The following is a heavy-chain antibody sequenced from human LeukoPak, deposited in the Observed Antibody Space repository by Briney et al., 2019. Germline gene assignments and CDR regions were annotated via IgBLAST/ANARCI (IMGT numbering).Heavy chain of an antibody. CDR3: ARSPPGWYYDNSGQYYFDT. Sequence: SETLSLTCTVSGGSISGYYWSWIRQSPGKRLEWIAYISFTGNTNYNPSLKSRVTISLDTSKTHSSLTLSSLTAADTAVYYCARSPPGWYYDNSGQYYFDTWGQGALVTVSS. V-gene: IGHV4-59*08. CDR2: ISFTGNT. D-gene: IGHD3-22*01. CDR1: GGSISGYY. J-gene: IGHJ4*02.